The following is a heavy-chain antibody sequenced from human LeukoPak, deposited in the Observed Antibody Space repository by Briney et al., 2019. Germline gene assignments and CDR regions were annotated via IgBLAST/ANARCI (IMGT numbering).Heavy chain of an antibody. Sequence: AASVKVSCKASGGTFSSYAISWVRQAPGQGLEWMGGIIPIFGTANYAQKFQGRVTITADESTSTAYMELSSLRSEDTAVYYCATDLRYFDWLLYPSYWGQGTLVTVSS. CDR1: GGTFSSYA. V-gene: IGHV1-69*13. CDR3: ATDLRYFDWLLYPSY. J-gene: IGHJ4*02. D-gene: IGHD3-9*01. CDR2: IIPIFGTA.